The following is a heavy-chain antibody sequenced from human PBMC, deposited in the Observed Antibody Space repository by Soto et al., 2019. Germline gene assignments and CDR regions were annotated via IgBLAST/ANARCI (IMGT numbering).Heavy chain of an antibody. Sequence: SETLSLTCTVSGGSISSYYWSWIRQPPGKGLEWIGYIYYSGSTNYNPSLKSRVTISVDTSKNQFSLKLSSVTAADTAVYYCAREGYCGGDCYPFDYWGQGTLVTVS. CDR2: IYYSGST. D-gene: IGHD2-21*02. CDR1: GGSISSYY. CDR3: AREGYCGGDCYPFDY. V-gene: IGHV4-59*01. J-gene: IGHJ4*02.